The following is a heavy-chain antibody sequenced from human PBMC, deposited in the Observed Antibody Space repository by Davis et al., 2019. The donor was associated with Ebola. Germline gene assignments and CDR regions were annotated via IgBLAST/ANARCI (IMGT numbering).Heavy chain of an antibody. D-gene: IGHD3-10*01. Sequence: MPSETLSLTCTVSGASIRSHYWGWIRQPPGKGLEWIGSIYHSGSTYYNPSLKSRVTISVDTSKNQFSLKLSSVTAADTAVYYCARALLWFGELSSTPIFDYWGQGTLVTVSS. CDR1: GASIRSHY. CDR3: ARALLWFGELSSTPIFDY. V-gene: IGHV4-38-2*02. J-gene: IGHJ4*02. CDR2: IYHSGST.